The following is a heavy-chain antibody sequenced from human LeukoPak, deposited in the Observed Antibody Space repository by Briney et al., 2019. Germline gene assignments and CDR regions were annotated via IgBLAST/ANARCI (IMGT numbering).Heavy chain of an antibody. CDR3: ARDSSFVVPAAGASFYGMDV. V-gene: IGHV3-53*01. J-gene: IGHJ6*04. Sequence: GGSLRLSCAASGFTVSSNYMSWVRQAPGKGLEWVSVIYSGGSTYYADSVKGRFTISRDNSKNTLYLQMNSLRAEDTAVYYCARDSSFVVPAAGASFYGMDVWAKGTTVTVSS. CDR2: IYSGGST. CDR1: GFTVSSNY. D-gene: IGHD2-2*01.